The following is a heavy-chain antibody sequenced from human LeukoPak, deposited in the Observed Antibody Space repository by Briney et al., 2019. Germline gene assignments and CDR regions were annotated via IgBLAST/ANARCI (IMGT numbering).Heavy chain of an antibody. D-gene: IGHD3-22*01. V-gene: IGHV1-8*03. CDR1: GYTFTSYD. CDR3: AREDYYDSGSNDY. Sequence: ASVKVSCKAPGYTFTSYDINWVRQATGQGLEWMGWMNPNSGNTGYAQKFQGRVTITRNTSISTAYMELSSLRSEDRAVYYCAREDYYDSGSNDYWGQGTLVTVSS. CDR2: MNPNSGNT. J-gene: IGHJ4*02.